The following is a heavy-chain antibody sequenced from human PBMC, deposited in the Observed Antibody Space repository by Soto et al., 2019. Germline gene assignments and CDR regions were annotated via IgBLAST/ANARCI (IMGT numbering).Heavy chain of an antibody. J-gene: IGHJ4*02. CDR2: ISWDGGST. Sequence: GGSLRLSCAASGFTFDDYTMHWVRQAPGKGLEWVSLISWDGGSTYYADSVKGRFTISRDNSKNSLYLQMNSLRTEDTALYYCAKDMVDSGVFDYWGQGTLVTVSS. CDR1: GFTFDDYT. CDR3: AKDMVDSGVFDY. D-gene: IGHD7-27*01. V-gene: IGHV3-43*01.